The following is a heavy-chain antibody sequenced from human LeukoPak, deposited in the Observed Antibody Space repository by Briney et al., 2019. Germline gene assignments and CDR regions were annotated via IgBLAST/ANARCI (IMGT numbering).Heavy chain of an antibody. CDR1: GFSFDICA. D-gene: IGHD4-23*01. CDR3: AKDATPRNSIWDYFGK. J-gene: IGHJ4*02. V-gene: IGHV3-23*01. CDR2: IGGPTET. Sequence: GGSLSLSCVASGFSFDICAMSWVRQAPGKGPEWVSSIGGPTETFYADSVKDRFTVSRDNSQNTLYLQMNSLRAEDTAVYYCAKDATPRNSIWDYFGKWGQGALVTVST.